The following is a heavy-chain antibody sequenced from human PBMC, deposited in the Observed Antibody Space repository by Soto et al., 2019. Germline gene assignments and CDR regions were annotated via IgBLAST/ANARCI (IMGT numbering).Heavy chain of an antibody. CDR2: INPSGGST. V-gene: IGHV1-46*01. Sequence: QVQLVQSGAEVKKPGASVKVSCKASGYTFTSYYMHWVRQAPGQGLEWMGIINPSGGSTSYAQKFQGRVTMTSDTSTSTVYMELSSLRSEDTAVYYCAREEGRGGSFKALDYWGQGTLVTVSS. CDR1: GYTFTSYY. J-gene: IGHJ4*02. CDR3: AREEGRGGSFKALDY. D-gene: IGHD3-10*01.